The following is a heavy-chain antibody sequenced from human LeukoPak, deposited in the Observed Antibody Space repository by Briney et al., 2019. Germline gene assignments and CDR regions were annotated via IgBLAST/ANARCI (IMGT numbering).Heavy chain of an antibody. J-gene: IGHJ4*02. CDR3: AREVGDYGTEYYFDY. CDR2: IYYSGST. Sequence: SETLSLTCTVSGGSISSGGYYWSWIRQHPGKGLEWIGYIYYSGSTYYNPSLKSRVTISVDTSKNQFSLKLSSVTAADTAVYYCAREVGDYGTEYYFDYWGQGTLVTVSS. V-gene: IGHV4-31*03. CDR1: GGSISSGGYY. D-gene: IGHD4-17*01.